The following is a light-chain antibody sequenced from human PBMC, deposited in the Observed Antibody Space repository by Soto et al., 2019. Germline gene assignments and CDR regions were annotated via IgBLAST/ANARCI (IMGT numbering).Light chain of an antibody. CDR1: QGLNNW. CDR2: AAF. Sequence: DIQMTQSPASVSASVGDRVTISCRASQGLNNWLAWYQQKPGKAPILLIYAAFTLQSGVPSRFSGSGSGTEFTLTISSLQPEDSATYYCQQANSFPHTFGGGTKVEIK. J-gene: IGKJ4*01. V-gene: IGKV1-12*01. CDR3: QQANSFPHT.